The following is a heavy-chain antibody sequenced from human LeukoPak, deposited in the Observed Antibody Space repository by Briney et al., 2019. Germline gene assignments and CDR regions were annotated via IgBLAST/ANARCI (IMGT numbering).Heavy chain of an antibody. CDR1: GGSISDYY. CDR2: IYTSGST. Sequence: SVTLSLTCTVSGGSISDYYWSWIRQPAGKGLEWIGRIYTSGSTNYNPSLKSRVTMSVDTSKNQFSLKLSSVTAADTAVYYCARGYGSGSYGSDYWGQGTLVTVSS. V-gene: IGHV4-4*07. J-gene: IGHJ4*02. D-gene: IGHD3-10*01. CDR3: ARGYGSGSYGSDY.